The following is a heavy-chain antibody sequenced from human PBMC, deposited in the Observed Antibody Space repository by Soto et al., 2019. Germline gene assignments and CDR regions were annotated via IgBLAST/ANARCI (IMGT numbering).Heavy chain of an antibody. CDR3: ATIYYYDTIASGDY. D-gene: IGHD3-22*01. J-gene: IGHJ4*02. V-gene: IGHV3-30*03. CDR1: GFTFSSYG. CDR2: ISYDGSNK. Sequence: QVQLVESGGGVVQPGRSLRLSCAASGFTFSSYGMHWVRQAPGKGLEWVAVISYDGSNKYYAESMKGRFTISRDNSKNTLFLQMNSLRAEDTAVYYCATIYYYDTIASGDYWGQGTLVTVSS.